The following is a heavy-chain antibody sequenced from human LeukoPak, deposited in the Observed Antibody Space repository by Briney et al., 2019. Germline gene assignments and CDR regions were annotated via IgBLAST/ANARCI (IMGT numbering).Heavy chain of an antibody. CDR2: ILCSGST. J-gene: IGHJ4*02. CDR1: GASISSYY. Sequence: SETLSLACTVSGASISSYYWSWIRQPPGKGLEWIGYILCSGSTKFSPSLKSRVTISVDTSKNQFSLKLSSVTAADTAVYYCARRNLWSGFDYWGEGCPVPASS. CDR3: ARRNLWSGFDY. V-gene: IGHV4-59*01. D-gene: IGHD3-3*01.